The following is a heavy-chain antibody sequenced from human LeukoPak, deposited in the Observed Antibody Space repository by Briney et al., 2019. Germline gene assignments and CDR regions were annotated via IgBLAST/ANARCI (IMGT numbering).Heavy chain of an antibody. D-gene: IGHD3-10*01. Sequence: KSSETLSLTCTVSGGSISSYYWSWIRQPPGKGLEWIGYIYYSGSTNYKPSLKSRVTISVDTSKNQFSLKLSSVTAADTAVYYCARIGDYYGSGSYYFDYWGQGTLVTVSS. V-gene: IGHV4-59*01. CDR2: IYYSGST. CDR1: GGSISSYY. CDR3: ARIGDYYGSGSYYFDY. J-gene: IGHJ4*02.